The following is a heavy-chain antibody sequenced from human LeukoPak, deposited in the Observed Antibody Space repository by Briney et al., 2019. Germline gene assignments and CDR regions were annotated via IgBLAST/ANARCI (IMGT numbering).Heavy chain of an antibody. CDR1: GGTFSSYE. V-gene: IGHV1-69*01. Sequence: GSSVKVSCKASGGTFSSYEISWVRQAPGQGLEWMGGIIPMFGTAKYAQKFQGRVTITADESTSTAYMELSSLRSEDTAVYYCVQKWGSSWYEYYFDYWGQGTLVTVSS. J-gene: IGHJ4*02. CDR2: IIPMFGTA. D-gene: IGHD6-13*01. CDR3: VQKWGSSWYEYYFDY.